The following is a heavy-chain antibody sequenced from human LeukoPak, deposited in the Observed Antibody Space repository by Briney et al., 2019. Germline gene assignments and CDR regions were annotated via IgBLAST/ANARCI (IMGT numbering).Heavy chain of an antibody. CDR3: ARGDMVRGVITAFDI. V-gene: IGHV3-21*01. CDR1: GFPLSSYA. Sequence: GGSLRLSCAASGFPLSSYAMSWVRQVPGKGLEWVSSISSSSSYIYYADSVKGRFTISRDNAKNSLYLQMNSLRAEDTAVYYCARGDMVRGVITAFDIWGQGTMVTVSS. CDR2: ISSSSSYI. J-gene: IGHJ3*02. D-gene: IGHD3-10*01.